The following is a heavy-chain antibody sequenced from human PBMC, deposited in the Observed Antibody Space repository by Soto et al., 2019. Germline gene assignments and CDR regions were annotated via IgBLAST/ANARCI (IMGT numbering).Heavy chain of an antibody. Sequence: SETLSLTCSVSGASIGSGDDYWTWIRQSPGKGLEWIGYISDSGSTFYNPSLRSRLTIALDTSKNHFSLKLNSVTAADTAVYYCARAGTPYYYGSGSYYNWFDPWGQGTLVTVSS. V-gene: IGHV4-30-4*08. CDR1: GASIGSGDDY. CDR3: ARAGTPYYYGSGSYYNWFDP. D-gene: IGHD3-10*01. J-gene: IGHJ5*02. CDR2: ISDSGST.